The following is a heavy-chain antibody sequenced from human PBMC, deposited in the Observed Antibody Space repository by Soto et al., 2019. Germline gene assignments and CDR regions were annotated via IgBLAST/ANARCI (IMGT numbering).Heavy chain of an antibody. J-gene: IGHJ4*02. D-gene: IGHD1-1*01. V-gene: IGHV3-23*01. CDR2: ITDSGSST. Sequence: PGGSLRLSCAAFGFTFSASALSWARQAPGKGLEWVSSITDSGSSTYYADSVKGRFTISRDNSKNTLYLQMDSLRAEDTAVYYCAKGYAYPDYRGQGTPVTVSS. CDR3: AKGYAYPDY. CDR1: GFTFSASA.